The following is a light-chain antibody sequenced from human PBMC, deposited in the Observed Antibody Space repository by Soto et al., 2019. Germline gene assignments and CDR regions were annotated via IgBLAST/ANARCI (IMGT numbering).Light chain of an antibody. CDR1: QGIRND. CDR2: ATS. J-gene: IGKJ5*01. Sequence: AIQMTHSPSSLSASVVYRVTITFLASQGIRNDLGWYQQKPGKAPKLLIYATSNLQSGVPSRFSGSGSGTDFTLTISSLQPEDFATYYCLQSYNAPITFGQGTRLEIK. V-gene: IGKV1-6*01. CDR3: LQSYNAPIT.